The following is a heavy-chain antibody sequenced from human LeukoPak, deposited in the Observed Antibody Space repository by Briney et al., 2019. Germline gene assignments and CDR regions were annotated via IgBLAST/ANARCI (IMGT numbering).Heavy chain of an antibody. V-gene: IGHV4-39*01. CDR1: GGSISSSSYY. J-gene: IGHJ4*02. CDR3: ARRITGDLRYFDY. CDR2: IYYSGST. Sequence: PSETLSLTCTVSGGSISSSSYYWGWIRQPPGKGLEWIGSIYYSGSTYYNPSLKSRVTISVDTSKNQFSLKLSSVTAADTAVYYCARRITGDLRYFDYWGQGTLATVSS. D-gene: IGHD7-27*01.